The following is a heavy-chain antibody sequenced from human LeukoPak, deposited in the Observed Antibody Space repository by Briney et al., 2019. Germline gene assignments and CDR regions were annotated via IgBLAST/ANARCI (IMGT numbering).Heavy chain of an antibody. Sequence: PSETLSLTCTVSGGSISSYYWSWIRQPAGKGLEWIGRIYTSGSTNYNPSLKSRVTMSVGTSKNQFSLKLSSVTAADTAVYYCARAVGSGSFQTYYYYMDVWGKGTTVTISS. V-gene: IGHV4-4*07. CDR3: ARAVGSGSFQTYYYYMDV. CDR2: IYTSGST. D-gene: IGHD3-10*01. CDR1: GGSISSYY. J-gene: IGHJ6*03.